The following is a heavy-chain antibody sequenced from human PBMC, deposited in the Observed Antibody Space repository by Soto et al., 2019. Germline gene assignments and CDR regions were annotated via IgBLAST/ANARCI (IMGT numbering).Heavy chain of an antibody. V-gene: IGHV5-51*01. D-gene: IGHD2-2*01. CDR1: GYSFTSYW. Sequence: GESLKISCKGSGYSFTSYWIGWVRQMPGKGLEWMGIIYPGDSDTRYSPSFQGQVTISADKSISTAYLQWSSLKASNTAMYYCERKIDEDIVVVPASRANYYYGMDVWGQGTTVTVSS. J-gene: IGHJ6*02. CDR2: IYPGDSDT. CDR3: ERKIDEDIVVVPASRANYYYGMDV.